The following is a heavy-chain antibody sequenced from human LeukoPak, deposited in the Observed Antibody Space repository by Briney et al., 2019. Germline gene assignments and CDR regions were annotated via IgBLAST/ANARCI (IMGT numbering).Heavy chain of an antibody. D-gene: IGHD5-12*01. J-gene: IGHJ4*02. V-gene: IGHV5-51*01. CDR3: ARLKREGYSGYDFDY. CDR1: GYSFTSYW. CDR2: IYPGDSDT. Sequence: GESLKISCKGSGYSFTSYWIGWVRQMPGKGLEWMGIIYPGDSDTRYSPSFQGQVTISADKSISTAYLQWSSLKASDTAMYYCARLKREGYSGYDFDYWGQGTLVTVSS.